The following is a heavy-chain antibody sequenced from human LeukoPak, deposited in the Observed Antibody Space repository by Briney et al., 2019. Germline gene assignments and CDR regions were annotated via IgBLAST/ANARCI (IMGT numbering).Heavy chain of an antibody. CDR1: GFTFSSYA. V-gene: IGHV3-23*01. D-gene: IGHD3-3*01. Sequence: SGGSLRLSCAASGFTFSSYAMSRVRQAPGKGLEWVSAISGSGGSTYYADSVKGRFTISRDNSKNTLYLQMNSLRAEDTAVYYCAKDGEYYDFWSGYFFDYWGQGTLVTVSS. CDR2: ISGSGGST. J-gene: IGHJ4*02. CDR3: AKDGEYYDFWSGYFFDY.